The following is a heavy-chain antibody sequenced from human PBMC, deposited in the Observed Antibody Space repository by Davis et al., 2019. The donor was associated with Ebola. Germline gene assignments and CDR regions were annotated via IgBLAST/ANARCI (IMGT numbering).Heavy chain of an antibody. Sequence: PGGSLRLSCAASGFTFNTYAMTWVRQAPGKGLEWVSAISGSGASTPYADSVKGRFTISRDNSMNTLFLQMNSLRAEDTAVYYCANTWNGQQLGRDEIGGGDYYYGMDVWGQGTTVTVSS. CDR2: ISGSGAST. J-gene: IGHJ6*02. CDR1: GFTFNTYA. V-gene: IGHV3-23*01. CDR3: ANTWNGQQLGRDEIGGGDYYYGMDV. D-gene: IGHD5-24*01.